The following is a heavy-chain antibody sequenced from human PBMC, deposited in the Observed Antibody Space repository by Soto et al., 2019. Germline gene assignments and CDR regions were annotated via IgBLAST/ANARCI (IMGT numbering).Heavy chain of an antibody. Sequence: SVKVSCKASGYTFAGYYMHWVWQAPGQGLEWMGGIIPIFGTANYAQKFQGRVTITADESTSTAYMELSSLRSEDTAVYYCARKFLGGHYGREVWGQGTPVTVS. J-gene: IGHJ6*02. CDR3: ARKFLGGHYGREV. D-gene: IGHD3-16*01. CDR2: IIPIFGTA. CDR1: GYTFAGYY. V-gene: IGHV1-69*13.